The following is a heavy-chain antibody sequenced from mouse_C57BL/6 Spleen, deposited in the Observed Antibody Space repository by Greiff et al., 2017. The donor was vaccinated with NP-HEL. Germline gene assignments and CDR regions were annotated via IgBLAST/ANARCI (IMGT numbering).Heavy chain of an antibody. D-gene: IGHD2-5*01. CDR3: TTLYSNYFAY. CDR2: IDPENGDT. CDR1: GFNIKDDY. V-gene: IGHV14-4*01. Sequence: EVQLQQSGAELVRPGASVKLSCTASGFNIKDDYMHWVKQRPEQGLEWIGWIDPENGDTEYASKFQGKATITADTSSNTAYLQLSSLTSEDTAVYYCTTLYSNYFAYWGQRTLVTVSA. J-gene: IGHJ3*01.